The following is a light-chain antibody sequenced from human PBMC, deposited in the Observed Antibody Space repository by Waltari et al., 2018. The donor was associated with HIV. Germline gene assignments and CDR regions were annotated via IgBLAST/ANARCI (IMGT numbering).Light chain of an antibody. V-gene: IGKV1-39*01. CDR1: QTVTNK. Sequence: DTQMTQSPSPRSASVGDSVSITCRASQTVTNKVNWYQQTPGKAPQVLIYDASTLQSGVPSRFRGGGSGTDFTLTITSLQPDDFATYFCQQSYSSPLTFGPGTKVDIK. CDR2: DAS. CDR3: QQSYSSPLT. J-gene: IGKJ3*01.